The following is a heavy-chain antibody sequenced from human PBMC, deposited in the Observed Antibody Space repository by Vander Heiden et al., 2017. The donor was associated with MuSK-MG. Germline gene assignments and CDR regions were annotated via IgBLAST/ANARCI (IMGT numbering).Heavy chain of an antibody. CDR1: GFTFSSYA. Sequence: EVQLLESGGGLVQPGGSLRLSCAASGFTFSSYAMCWVGRAPGKGLEWVSAIGGSGGSTYYADSVKGRFTISRDNSKNTLYLQMNSLRAEDTAVYYCAKVVPAAMHYYYYMDVWGKGTTVTVSS. D-gene: IGHD2-2*01. J-gene: IGHJ6*03. CDR3: AKVVPAAMHYYYYMDV. V-gene: IGHV3-23*01. CDR2: IGGSGGST.